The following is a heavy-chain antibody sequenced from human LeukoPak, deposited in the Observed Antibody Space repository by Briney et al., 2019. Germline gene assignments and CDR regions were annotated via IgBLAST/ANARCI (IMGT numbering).Heavy chain of an antibody. V-gene: IGHV4-59*11. Sequence: AETLSLTCTVSGGSISSHYWSWIRQPPGKGLEWIGYIYYSGSTNYNPSPKSRVTISVDTSKNQFSLKLSSVTAADTAVYYCARSYGWFSMFYWGQGTLVTVSS. D-gene: IGHD6-19*01. J-gene: IGHJ4*02. CDR3: ARSYGWFSMFY. CDR1: GGSISSHY. CDR2: IYYSGST.